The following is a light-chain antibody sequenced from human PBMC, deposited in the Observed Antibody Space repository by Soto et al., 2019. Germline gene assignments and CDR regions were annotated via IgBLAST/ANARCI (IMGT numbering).Light chain of an antibody. Sequence: DIQMTQSPPSLSASEGDRVTINCRASQQFTSYVNWYQQKDGKAPKLLISDGSTLQTGVPPRFSGTGSGTAFTITVNGLQPEDFATYYGQQSYGTPPTFGQGTTVEVK. CDR3: QQSYGTPPT. J-gene: IGKJ1*01. V-gene: IGKV1-39*01. CDR2: DGS. CDR1: QQFTSY.